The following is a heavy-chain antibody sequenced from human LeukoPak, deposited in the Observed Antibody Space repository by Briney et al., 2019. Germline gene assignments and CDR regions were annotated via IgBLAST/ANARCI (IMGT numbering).Heavy chain of an antibody. J-gene: IGHJ3*02. CDR3: ARDRGYCSSTSCYVRRNDAFDI. V-gene: IGHV4-59*01. Sequence: SETLSLTCTVSGGSISSYYWSWIRQPPGKGLEWIGYIYYSGSTNYNPSPKSRVTISVDTSKHQFSLKLSSVTAADTAVYYCARDRGYCSSTSCYVRRNDAFDIWGQGTMVTVSS. CDR2: IYYSGST. D-gene: IGHD2-2*01. CDR1: GGSISSYY.